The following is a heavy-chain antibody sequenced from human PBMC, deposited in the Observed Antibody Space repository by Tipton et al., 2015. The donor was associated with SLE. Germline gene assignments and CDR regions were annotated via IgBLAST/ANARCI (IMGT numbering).Heavy chain of an antibody. J-gene: IGHJ4*02. V-gene: IGHV4-59*01. CDR3: ARGARFLEWHNYFDF. CDR2: IYYSGST. CDR1: GGSISSYY. D-gene: IGHD3-3*01. Sequence: TLSLTCTVSGGSISSYYWSWIRQPPGKGLEWIGYIYYSGSTNYNPSLKSRVTISVDTSKNQFSLKLSSVTAADTAVYYCARGARFLEWHNYFDFWGQGTLVTVSS.